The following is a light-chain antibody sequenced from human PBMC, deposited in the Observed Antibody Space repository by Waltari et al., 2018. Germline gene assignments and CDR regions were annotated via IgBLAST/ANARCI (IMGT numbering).Light chain of an antibody. J-gene: IGKJ1*01. CDR2: KAS. Sequence: DIQMTQSPSTLSASVGDRVTITCQASQSVNSWLAWHQQKPGKAPNLLNYKASVLENGVPSRFSGSGSATDFTLTISSLQPDDFATYYCQQYSSFPWTFGQGTKVEIK. CDR3: QQYSSFPWT. V-gene: IGKV1-5*03. CDR1: QSVNSW.